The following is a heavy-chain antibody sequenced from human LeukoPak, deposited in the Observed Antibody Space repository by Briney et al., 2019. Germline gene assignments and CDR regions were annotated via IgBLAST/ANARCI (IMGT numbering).Heavy chain of an antibody. CDR3: ARERSDGVDY. Sequence: PGASVKVSCKASGYTFTFYYIHWVRQAPGQGLEWMGGIIPIFGTANYAQKFQGRVTITADESTSTAYMELSSLRSEDTAVYYCARERSDGVDYWGQGTLVTVSS. J-gene: IGHJ4*02. CDR2: IIPIFGTA. CDR1: GYTFTFYY. D-gene: IGHD3-16*01. V-gene: IGHV1-69*13.